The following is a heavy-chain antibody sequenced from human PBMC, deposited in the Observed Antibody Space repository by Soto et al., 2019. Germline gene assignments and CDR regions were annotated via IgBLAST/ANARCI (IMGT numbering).Heavy chain of an antibody. V-gene: IGHV3-23*01. CDR3: AKRVEYSSSTHYFGY. D-gene: IGHD6-6*01. J-gene: IGHJ4*02. CDR2: VNDGGSAT. CDR1: GFTFSRYG. Sequence: SGGSLRLSCAASGFTFSRYGMSWVRQAPGKGLEWVSSVNDGGSATYYADSVKGRFTISRDNSKNTLYLQMNSLRAEDTAVYYCAKRVEYSSSTHYFGYWGQGTLVTVSS.